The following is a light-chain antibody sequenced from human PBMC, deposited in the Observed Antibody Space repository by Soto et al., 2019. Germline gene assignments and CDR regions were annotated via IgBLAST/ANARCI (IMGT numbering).Light chain of an antibody. CDR3: AAWDDSLIGYV. Sequence: QSVLTQPPSASGTPGQGVPISCSGITSNIGSNTVNWYQQLPGTAPKLLIYNNNQRPSGVPDRFSGSKSGTSASLAIGGLQSEDVADYYCAAWDDSLIGYVFGTGTRVTVL. CDR1: TSNIGSNT. V-gene: IGLV1-44*01. J-gene: IGLJ1*01. CDR2: NNN.